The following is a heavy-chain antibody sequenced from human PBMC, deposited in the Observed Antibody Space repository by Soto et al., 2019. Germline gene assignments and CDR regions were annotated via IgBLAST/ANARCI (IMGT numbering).Heavy chain of an antibody. J-gene: IGHJ4*02. V-gene: IGHV3-23*01. CDR3: AKAGPNSHGRNYFDH. CDR1: GFTFSSYA. CDR2: ISDTGGNT. Sequence: PGGSLRLSCAASGFTFSSYATSWVRQAPGKGLEWISSISDTGGNTYYADSMKGRFTISRDNSKNTLYLQMNSLRAEDTAVYYCAKAGPNSHGRNYFDHWGQGTLVTV. D-gene: IGHD1-26*01.